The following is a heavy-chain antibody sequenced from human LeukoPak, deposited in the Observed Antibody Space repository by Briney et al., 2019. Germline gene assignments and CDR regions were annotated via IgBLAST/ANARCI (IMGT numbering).Heavy chain of an antibody. J-gene: IGHJ4*02. CDR1: GFAFNSYW. CDR3: ARDANYYDSRGENYFNY. Sequence: PGGALRLSCAASGFAFNSYWMSWGRQGPGKGLGGVANIKRDGSDTYYVDSGKGRFTISRDNDKSSLYLQLNSLRVEDTAVYYCARDANYYDSRGENYFNYWGQGTLVTVSS. V-gene: IGHV3-7*01. CDR2: IKRDGSDT. D-gene: IGHD3-22*01.